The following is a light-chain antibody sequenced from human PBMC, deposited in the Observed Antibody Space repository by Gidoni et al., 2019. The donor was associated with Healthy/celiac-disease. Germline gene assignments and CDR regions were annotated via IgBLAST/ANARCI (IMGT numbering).Light chain of an antibody. Sequence: DIQMTQSPSSLSASVGDRVTITCRASQTISSYLNWYQQKPGTAPKLLIYAASSLQSGVPSRFSGSGSGTDFTLTISSLLPEDFATYYCQQSYRTPYTFGQGTKLEIK. V-gene: IGKV1-39*01. CDR2: AAS. CDR3: QQSYRTPYT. CDR1: QTISSY. J-gene: IGKJ2*01.